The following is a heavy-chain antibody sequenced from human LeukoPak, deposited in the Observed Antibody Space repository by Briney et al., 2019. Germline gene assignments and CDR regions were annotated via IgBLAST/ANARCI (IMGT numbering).Heavy chain of an antibody. CDR2: IYTSGST. D-gene: IGHD3-22*01. CDR1: GGSISSYY. Sequence: PSETLSLTCTVSGGSISSYYGSWIRQPAGKGLEWIGRIYTSGSTNYNPSFKSRVTMSVDTSKNQFSLKLSSVTAADTAVYYCARDPYYDSSGYFLDAFDIWGQGTMVTVSS. CDR3: ARDPYYDSSGYFLDAFDI. J-gene: IGHJ3*02. V-gene: IGHV4-4*07.